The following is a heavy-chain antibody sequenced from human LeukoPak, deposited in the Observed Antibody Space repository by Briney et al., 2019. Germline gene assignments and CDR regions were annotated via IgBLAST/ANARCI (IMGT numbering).Heavy chain of an antibody. D-gene: IGHD2-8*01. J-gene: IGHJ4*02. CDR2: INPDGSST. CDR3: VRGTNDWTGIDY. V-gene: IGHV3-74*01. Sequence: PGRSLRLSCAASGFTFSSYAMHWVRQAPGKGLVWVSRINPDGSSTDYADSVKGRFTISRDNARNTLYLQMNSLRVEDTAIYYCVRGTNDWTGIDYWGQGTLVTVSS. CDR1: GFTFSSYA.